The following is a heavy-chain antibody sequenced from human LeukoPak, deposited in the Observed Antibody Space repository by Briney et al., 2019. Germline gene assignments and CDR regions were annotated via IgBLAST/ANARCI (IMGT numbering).Heavy chain of an antibody. D-gene: IGHD4-17*01. Sequence: ASGKVSCKASGYTFTSYDINWVRQATGQGLEWMGWMNPNSGNTGYAQKFQGRVTMTRNTSISTAYMELSSLRSEDTAVYYCARGHPDYGDYALNYWGQGTLVTVSS. V-gene: IGHV1-8*01. CDR2: MNPNSGNT. CDR1: GYTFTSYD. J-gene: IGHJ4*02. CDR3: ARGHPDYGDYALNY.